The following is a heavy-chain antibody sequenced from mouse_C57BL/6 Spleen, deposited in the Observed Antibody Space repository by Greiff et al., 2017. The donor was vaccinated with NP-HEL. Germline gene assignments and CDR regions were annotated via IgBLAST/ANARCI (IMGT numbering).Heavy chain of an antibody. CDR1: GYTFTDYY. CDR2: INPNNGGT. V-gene: IGHV1-26*01. CDR3: AATFPLLRRGYFDV. J-gene: IGHJ1*03. Sequence: EVQLQQSGPELVKPGASVKISCKASGYTFTDYYMNWVKQSHGKSLEWIGDINPNNGGTSYNQKFKGKATLTVDKSSSTAYMELRSLTSEDSAVYYCAATFPLLRRGYFDVWGTGTTVTVSS. D-gene: IGHD1-1*01.